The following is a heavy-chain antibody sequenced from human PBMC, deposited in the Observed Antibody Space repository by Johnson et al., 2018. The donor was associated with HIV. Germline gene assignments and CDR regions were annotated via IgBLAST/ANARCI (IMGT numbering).Heavy chain of an antibody. CDR3: ARGGQWSLLGAFDI. J-gene: IGHJ3*02. V-gene: IGHV3-13*01. Sequence: VQLVESGGGLVQPGGSLRLSCAASGFTFSTYDMHWVRQATGKGLEWVSAIGPAGDTYYPGPVTGRFTISRDNSKNTLYLQMNSLRAEDTAVYYCARGGQWSLLGAFDIWGQGIMVTVSS. D-gene: IGHD6-19*01. CDR1: GFTFSTYD. CDR2: IGPAGDT.